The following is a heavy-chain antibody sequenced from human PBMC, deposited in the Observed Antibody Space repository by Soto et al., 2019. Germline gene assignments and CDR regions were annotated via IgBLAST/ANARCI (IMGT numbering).Heavy chain of an antibody. J-gene: IGHJ6*02. CDR3: ARDRPPYCSGGSCYSFDYYGMDV. V-gene: IGHV1-46*01. CDR1: GYTFTSYY. D-gene: IGHD2-15*01. CDR2: INPSGGST. Sequence: ASVKVSCKASGYTFTSYYMHWVRQAPGQGLEWMGIINPSGGSTSYAQKFQGWVTMTRDTSISTAYMELSRLRSDDTAVYYCARDRPPYCSGGSCYSFDYYGMDVWGQGTTVTVSS.